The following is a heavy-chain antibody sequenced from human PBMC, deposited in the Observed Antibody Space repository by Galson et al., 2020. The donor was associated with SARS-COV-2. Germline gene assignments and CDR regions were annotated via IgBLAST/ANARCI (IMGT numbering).Heavy chain of an antibody. Sequence: SQTPSLTCAISGDSVSSDSAAWNWIRQSPSRGLEWLGRTYYRSKWSYDFAVSMKSRLTISPDTSKNQFSLQLNSMTPEDTAIYYCARGVPSTSSGAFDFWGQGTMVTVSS. J-gene: IGHJ3*01. CDR1: GDSVSSDSAA. CDR3: ARGVPSTSSGAFDF. V-gene: IGHV6-1*01. D-gene: IGHD3-22*01. CDR2: TYYRSKWSY.